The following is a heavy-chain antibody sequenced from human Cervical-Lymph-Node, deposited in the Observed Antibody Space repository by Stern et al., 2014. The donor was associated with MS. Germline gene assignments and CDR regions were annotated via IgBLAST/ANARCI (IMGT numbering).Heavy chain of an antibody. Sequence: VQLVESEAEVKKPGSSVQVSCKDSGGTFTRHAFGWVRPAPGQGLAWMGGIIPRFGTTDYTQQFQARVTITADESTSTVYMELSSLRSDDTAVYYCARGGRDYFYYYYGMDAWGQGTTVTVSS. CDR1: GGTFTRHA. V-gene: IGHV1-69*01. CDR2: IIPRFGTT. CDR3: ARGGRDYFYYYYGMDA. D-gene: IGHD2/OR15-2a*01. J-gene: IGHJ6*02.